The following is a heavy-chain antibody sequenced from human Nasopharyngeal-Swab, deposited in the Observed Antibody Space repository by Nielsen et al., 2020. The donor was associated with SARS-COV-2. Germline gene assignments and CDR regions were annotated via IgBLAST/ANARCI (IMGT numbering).Heavy chain of an antibody. D-gene: IGHD4-11*01. V-gene: IGHV4-39*02. Sequence: SETLSLACTVSGGSISSSSYYWGWIRQPPGKGLEWIGSIYYSGSTYYNPSLKSRVTISVDTSKNQFPLKLSSVTAADTAVYYCATDYRDFFDYWGQGTLVTVSS. CDR2: IYYSGST. CDR1: GGSISSSSYY. CDR3: ATDYRDFFDY. J-gene: IGHJ4*02.